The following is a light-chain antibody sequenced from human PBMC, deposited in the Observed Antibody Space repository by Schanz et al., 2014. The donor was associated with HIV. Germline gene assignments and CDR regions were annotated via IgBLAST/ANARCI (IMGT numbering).Light chain of an antibody. CDR3: SSYTTNRTVT. V-gene: IGLV1-40*01. Sequence: QSVLTQPPSVSGAPGQRVTISCTGSSSNIGAGYDVHWYQHFPGTAPKLLIYDNINRPSGVPVRFSGSKSGTSASLAITGLQTDDEGDYYCSSYTTNRTVTFGGGTKLTVL. CDR1: SSNIGAGYD. J-gene: IGLJ2*01. CDR2: DNI.